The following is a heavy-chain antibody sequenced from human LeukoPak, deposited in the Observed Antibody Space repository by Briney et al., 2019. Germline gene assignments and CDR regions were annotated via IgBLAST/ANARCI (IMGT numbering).Heavy chain of an antibody. V-gene: IGHV1-2*02. CDR3: ARMYIAAAGTGYFQH. D-gene: IGHD6-13*01. Sequence: ASVKVSCKASGYTFTGYYMHWVRQAPGQGLEWMGWINPNSGGTNYAQKFQGRVTMTRDTSISTAYMELSRLRSDDTAVYYCARMYIAAAGTGYFQHWGQGTLVTVSS. CDR2: INPNSGGT. J-gene: IGHJ1*01. CDR1: GYTFTGYY.